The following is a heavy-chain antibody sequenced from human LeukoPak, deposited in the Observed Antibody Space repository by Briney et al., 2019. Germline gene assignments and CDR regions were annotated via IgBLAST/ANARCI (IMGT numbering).Heavy chain of an antibody. CDR3: AREGAASTVTGQGLFDY. Sequence: SVKVSCKASGGTFISYAISWVRQAPGQGLEWMGRIIPIFGTANYEQKFQGRVTITTDESTSTSYMELSSLRSEDTAVYYCAREGAASTVTGQGLFDYWGQGTLVTVSS. CDR2: IIPIFGTA. J-gene: IGHJ4*02. D-gene: IGHD4-17*01. V-gene: IGHV1-69*05. CDR1: GGTFISYA.